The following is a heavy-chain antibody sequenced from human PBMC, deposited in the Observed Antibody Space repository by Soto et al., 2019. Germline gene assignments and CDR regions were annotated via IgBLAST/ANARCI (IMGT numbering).Heavy chain of an antibody. J-gene: IGHJ4*02. CDR3: ASGIELWFQYYFDY. CDR1: DDSVSSDSYY. CDR2: IHYSGST. V-gene: IGHV4-61*01. Sequence: SETLSLTCTVSDDSVSSDSYYWSWIRQPPGKGLDWIGYIHYSGSTNYNPSLKSRVAMSVDTSKNQFSLKLSSVSAADTAVYYCASGIELWFQYYFDYWGQGTLVTVSS. D-gene: IGHD5-18*01.